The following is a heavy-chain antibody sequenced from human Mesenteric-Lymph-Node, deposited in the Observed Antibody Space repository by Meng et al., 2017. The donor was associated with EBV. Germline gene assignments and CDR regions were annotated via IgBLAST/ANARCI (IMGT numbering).Heavy chain of an antibody. CDR3: ARLVVDPIDNWFDP. CDR2: MNHDGRA. Sequence: QAPEQACAPGLLKPADTLSRRCTLYGESFSDHYWSWIRQPPGKGPQWIGEMNHDGRANYNPSLKSRVTMSVDTSKNQLSLKLSSVTAADTAIYYCARLVVDPIDNWFDPWGQGTLVTVSS. CDR1: GESFSDHY. D-gene: IGHD2-15*01. V-gene: IGHV4-34*01. J-gene: IGHJ5*02.